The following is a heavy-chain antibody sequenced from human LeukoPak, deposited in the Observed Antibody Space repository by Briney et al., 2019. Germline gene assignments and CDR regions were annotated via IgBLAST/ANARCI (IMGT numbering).Heavy chain of an antibody. Sequence: GRSLRLSCAASGFTFDDYAMHWVRQAPGKGLEWVSGISWNSGSIGYADSVKGRFTISRDNAKNSLYLQMNSLRAEDTALYYCAKERQDGYEPSYFDYWGQGTLVTVSS. CDR3: AKERQDGYEPSYFDY. D-gene: IGHD5-24*01. CDR1: GFTFDDYA. V-gene: IGHV3-9*01. CDR2: ISWNSGSI. J-gene: IGHJ4*02.